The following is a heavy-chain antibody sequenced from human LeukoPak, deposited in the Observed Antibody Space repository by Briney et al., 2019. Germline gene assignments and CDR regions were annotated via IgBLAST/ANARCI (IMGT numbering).Heavy chain of an antibody. Sequence: QPGRSLRLSCAASGFTFSSYAMSWVRQAPGKGLEWVSAISGSGGSTYYADSVKGRFTISRDNSKNTLYLQMNSLRAEDTAVYYCAKDLDVEMATINWGQGTLVTVSS. CDR3: AKDLDVEMATIN. J-gene: IGHJ4*02. D-gene: IGHD5-24*01. CDR2: ISGSGGST. CDR1: GFTFSSYA. V-gene: IGHV3-23*01.